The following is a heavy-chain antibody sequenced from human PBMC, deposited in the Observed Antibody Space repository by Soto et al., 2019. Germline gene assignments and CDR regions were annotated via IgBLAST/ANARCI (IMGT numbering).Heavy chain of an antibody. CDR2: IYYSGST. Sequence: SETLSLTCTVSGGSISSGGYYWSWIRQHPGKGLEWIGYIYYSGSTYYNPSLKSRVTISVETSKSEFSLKLSSVTAADTAVYYCARKSQAWYFDLWGRGTLVTVSS. V-gene: IGHV4-30-4*08. CDR1: GGSISSGGYY. J-gene: IGHJ2*01. CDR3: ARKSQAWYFDL.